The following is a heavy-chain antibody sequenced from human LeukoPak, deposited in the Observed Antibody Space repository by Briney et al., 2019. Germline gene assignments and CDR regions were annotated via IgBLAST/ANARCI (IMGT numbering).Heavy chain of an antibody. Sequence: ASVKVSCKASGYSFTAYYIHWVRQAPGQGLEWMGWINPNSGDTNYAQKFQGRVTMTRDTSTNTAYMELSRLRSDDTAVYYCARGLFNSSGYKSLGHWGQGTLVTVSS. CDR3: ARGLFNSSGYKSLGH. CDR2: INPNSGDT. J-gene: IGHJ4*02. V-gene: IGHV1-2*02. CDR1: GYSFTAYY. D-gene: IGHD3-22*01.